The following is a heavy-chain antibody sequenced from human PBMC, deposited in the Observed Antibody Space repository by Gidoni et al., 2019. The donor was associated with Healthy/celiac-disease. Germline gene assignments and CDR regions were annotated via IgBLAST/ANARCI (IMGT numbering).Heavy chain of an antibody. D-gene: IGHD6-19*01. CDR2: MNPNSGNT. Sequence: QVQLVQSGAEVQKPGSSVKVACKASGYTFTSYDINWVRQATGQGLEWMGWMNPNSGNTGDAQKFQGRDTMTRNTSISTAYMELSSLRSEDTAVYYCARAIAVAGTDYWGQGTLVTVSS. V-gene: IGHV1-8*01. CDR3: ARAIAVAGTDY. CDR1: GYTFTSYD. J-gene: IGHJ4*02.